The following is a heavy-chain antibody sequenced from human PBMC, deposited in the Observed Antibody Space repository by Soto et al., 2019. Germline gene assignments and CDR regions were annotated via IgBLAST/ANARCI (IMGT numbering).Heavy chain of an antibody. CDR2: ISKSDYT. CDR1: GFAFNNYG. J-gene: IGHJ4*02. Sequence: GSLRLSCTVSGFAFNNYGINWVRQAPGKGLEWVSSISKSDYTYYSDSVKGRFTISRDNARNSVSLQMNTLRVEDTAVYYCAREDSIIIPAVSDFWGQGTLVTVSS. V-gene: IGHV3-21*01. CDR3: AREDSIIIPAVSDF. D-gene: IGHD2-2*01.